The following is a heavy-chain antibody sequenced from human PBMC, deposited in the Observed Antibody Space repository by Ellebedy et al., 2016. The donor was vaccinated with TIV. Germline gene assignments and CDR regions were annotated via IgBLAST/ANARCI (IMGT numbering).Heavy chain of an antibody. CDR3: ARDNTVGGTNWFDP. CDR2: ISGLNGKT. V-gene: IGHV1-18*01. D-gene: IGHD6-19*01. Sequence: AASVKVSCKTSGYTFTSYGVSWVRQAPGQGLEWMGWISGLNGKTKYARTAQGRVTLTTDTAARTVYMELTSLRSDDTAVYYCARDNTVGGTNWFDPWGQGTLVIVSS. J-gene: IGHJ5*02. CDR1: GYTFTSYG.